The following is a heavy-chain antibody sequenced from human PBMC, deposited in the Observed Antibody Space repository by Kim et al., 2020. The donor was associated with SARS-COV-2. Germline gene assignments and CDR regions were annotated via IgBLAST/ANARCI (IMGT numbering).Heavy chain of an antibody. J-gene: IGHJ4*02. D-gene: IGHD6-13*01. CDR2: NK. CDR3: AKDLQLAIDY. Sequence: NKSYADSVKGRVTISRDNSTNTLYLKRNSLRAEDTAVYYCAKDLQLAIDYWGQGPLVTVSS. V-gene: IGHV3-30*02.